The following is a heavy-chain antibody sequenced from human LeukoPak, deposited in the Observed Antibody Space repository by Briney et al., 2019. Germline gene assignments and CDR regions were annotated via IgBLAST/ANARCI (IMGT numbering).Heavy chain of an antibody. D-gene: IGHD3-9*01. CDR3: AKMGHYDILTGYYGLDY. CDR2: VSGSGGST. J-gene: IGHJ4*02. CDR1: GFTFSSYA. Sequence: GGSLRLSCAASGFTFSSYAMSWVRQAPGKGLEWVSAVSGSGGSTYYADSVKGRFTISRDNSKNTLYLQMNSLRAEDTAVYYCAKMGHYDILTGYYGLDYWGQGTLVTVSS. V-gene: IGHV3-23*01.